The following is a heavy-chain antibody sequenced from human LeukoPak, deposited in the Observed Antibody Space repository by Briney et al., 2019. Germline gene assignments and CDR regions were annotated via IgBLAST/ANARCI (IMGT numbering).Heavy chain of an antibody. CDR1: GYTFTGYW. CDR2: IFPGDSDT. D-gene: IGHD5-24*01. Sequence: KPGESLRISCQGPGYTFTGYWIGWVRQMPGKGLEWMGIIFPGDSDTRYSPSFEGHITISADKSFSTAYLQWSSLKASDTAMYYCARFRDGPRTVGYFYYWGQGTLVTVSS. J-gene: IGHJ4*02. CDR3: ARFRDGPRTVGYFYY. V-gene: IGHV5-51*01.